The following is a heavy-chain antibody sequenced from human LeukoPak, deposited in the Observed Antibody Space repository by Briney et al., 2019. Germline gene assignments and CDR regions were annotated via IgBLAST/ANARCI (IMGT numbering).Heavy chain of an antibody. Sequence: SETLSLTCTVSGDSITSGSYYWSWIRQPAGKGLEWIGRIFISGGTNYNPSLRSRVTMSLDTSKNQFSLKLYSVTAADTAVYYCAGGMEWFGELPRWGQGTLVTVSS. CDR1: GDSITSGSYY. D-gene: IGHD3-10*01. CDR2: IFISGGT. CDR3: AGGMEWFGELPR. V-gene: IGHV4-61*02. J-gene: IGHJ4*02.